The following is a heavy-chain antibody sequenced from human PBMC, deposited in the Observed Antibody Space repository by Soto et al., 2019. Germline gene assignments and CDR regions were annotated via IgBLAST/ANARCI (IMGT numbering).Heavy chain of an antibody. J-gene: IGHJ4*02. CDR2: IYYSGST. D-gene: IGHD3-9*01. CDR1: GGSISSGDYY. CDR3: ASGRYFDWFIDY. Sequence: SETLSLTCTVSGGSISSGDYYWSWIRQPPGKGLEWIGYIYYSGSTYYNPSLKSRVTISVDTSKNQFSLKLSSVTAADTAVYYCASGRYFDWFIDYWGQGTLVTVSS. V-gene: IGHV4-30-4*01.